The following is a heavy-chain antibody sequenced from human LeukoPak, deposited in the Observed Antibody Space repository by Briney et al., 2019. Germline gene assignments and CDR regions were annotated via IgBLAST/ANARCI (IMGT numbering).Heavy chain of an antibody. Sequence: SETLSLTCAVSGGSISSGGYSWSWIRQPPGKGLEWIGYIYHSGSTYYNPSLKSRVTISVDRSKNQFSLKLSSVTAADTAVYYCARDYSGRNNFDYWGQGTLVTVSS. D-gene: IGHD6-19*01. V-gene: IGHV4-30-2*01. J-gene: IGHJ4*02. CDR1: GGSISSGGYS. CDR3: ARDYSGRNNFDY. CDR2: IYHSGST.